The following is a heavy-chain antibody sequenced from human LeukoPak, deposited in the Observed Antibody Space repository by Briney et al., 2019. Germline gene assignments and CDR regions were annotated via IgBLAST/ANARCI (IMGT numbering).Heavy chain of an antibody. Sequence: SETLSLTCAVSGGSISSGGYSWSWIRQPPGKGLEWIGYIYHSGSTYYNPSLKSRVTISVDTSKNQFSLKLSSVTAADTAVYYCARLRSSSWYPPPWGQGTLVTVSS. CDR1: GGSISSGGYS. D-gene: IGHD6-13*01. CDR3: ARLRSSSWYPPP. J-gene: IGHJ5*02. V-gene: IGHV4-30-2*01. CDR2: IYHSGST.